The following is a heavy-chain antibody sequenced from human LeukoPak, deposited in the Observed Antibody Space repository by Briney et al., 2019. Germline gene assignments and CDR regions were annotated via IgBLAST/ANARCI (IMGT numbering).Heavy chain of an antibody. CDR1: GFTFSSYSMN. D-gene: IGHD3-9*01. Sequence: GSLRLSCAASGFTFSSYSMNWVRQAPGKGLEWIGSIYYSGSIYYNPSLKSRVTISVDTSKNQFSLKLSSVTAADTAVYYCARHQYYDILTGYYMLMSWFDPWGQGILVTVSS. CDR3: ARHQYYDILTGYYMLMSWFDP. CDR2: IYYSGSI. J-gene: IGHJ5*02. V-gene: IGHV4-39*01.